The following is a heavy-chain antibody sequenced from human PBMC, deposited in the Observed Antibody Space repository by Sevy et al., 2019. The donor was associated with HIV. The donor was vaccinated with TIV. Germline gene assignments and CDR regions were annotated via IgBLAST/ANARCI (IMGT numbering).Heavy chain of an antibody. Sequence: ASVKVSCKASGGTFSSYAISWVRQAPGQGLEWMGGIIPIFGTANYAQKFQGRVTITADESTSTAYMELSSLRSEDTVVYYCARDSSGYYYYGMDVWGQGTTVTVSS. CDR2: IIPIFGTA. J-gene: IGHJ6*02. CDR1: GGTFSSYA. CDR3: ARDSSGYYYYGMDV. D-gene: IGHD6-25*01. V-gene: IGHV1-69*13.